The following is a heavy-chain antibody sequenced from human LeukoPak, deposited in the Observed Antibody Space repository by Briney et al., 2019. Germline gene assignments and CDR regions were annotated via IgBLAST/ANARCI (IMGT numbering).Heavy chain of an antibody. V-gene: IGHV1-69*13. CDR1: GGTFSSYA. CDR2: IIPIFGTA. Sequence: SMKVSCKASGGTFSSYAISWVRQAPGQGLEWMGGIIPIFGTANYAQKFQGRVTITADESTSTAYMELSSLRSEDTAVYYCARDAGATGDLFNGMDVWGQGTAVTVSS. J-gene: IGHJ6*02. CDR3: ARDAGATGDLFNGMDV. D-gene: IGHD7-27*01.